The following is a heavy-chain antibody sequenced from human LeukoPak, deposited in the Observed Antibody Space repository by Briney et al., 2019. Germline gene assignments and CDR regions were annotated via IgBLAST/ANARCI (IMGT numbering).Heavy chain of an antibody. D-gene: IGHD1-1*01. CDR2: ISSNGGST. J-gene: IGHJ6*03. V-gene: IGHV3-64*01. CDR3: ARGGLGTPHYMDV. Sequence: GGSLRLSCAASGFTFSSYAMHWVRQAPGKGLEYVSAISSNGGSTYYANSVKGRFTISRDNSKNTLYLHMGSLRAEDMAVYYCARGGLGTPHYMDVWGKGTTVTVSS. CDR1: GFTFSSYA.